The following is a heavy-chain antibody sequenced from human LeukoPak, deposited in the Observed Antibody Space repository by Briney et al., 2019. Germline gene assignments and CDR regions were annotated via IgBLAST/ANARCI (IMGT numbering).Heavy chain of an antibody. D-gene: IGHD1-26*01. CDR2: INHSGST. V-gene: IGHV4-34*01. J-gene: IGHJ4*02. CDR1: GFTFSNYW. Sequence: GSLRLSCAASGFTFSNYWMNWVRQPPGKGLEWIGEINHSGSTNYNPSLKSRVTISVDTSKNQFSLKLSSVTAADTAVYYCARCSGSTYYFDCWGQGTLVTVSS. CDR3: ARCSGSTYYFDC.